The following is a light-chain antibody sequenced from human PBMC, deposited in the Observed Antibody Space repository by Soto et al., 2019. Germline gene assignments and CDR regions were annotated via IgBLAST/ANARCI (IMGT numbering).Light chain of an antibody. Sequence: QSALTQPASVSGSPGQSISISCTGTDSDIGGYDYVSWYQQHPGKAPKLMISGVNNRPSGVSSRFSGSKSGNTASLTISGLQPEDEAYYYCSSYVVTGAQVIFGGGTKPTVL. CDR1: DSDIGGYDY. CDR2: GVN. V-gene: IGLV2-14*03. CDR3: SSYVVTGAQVI. J-gene: IGLJ2*01.